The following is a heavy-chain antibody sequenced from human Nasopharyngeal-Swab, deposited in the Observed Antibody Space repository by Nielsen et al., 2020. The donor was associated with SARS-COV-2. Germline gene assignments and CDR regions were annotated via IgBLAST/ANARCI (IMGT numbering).Heavy chain of an antibody. Sequence: GGSLRLSCAASGFTVSSNYMNWVRQAPGKGLECLSYISSTSGTMYYTDSVKGRFTISRDNAKNSLYLQMNSLRAEDTAVYYCARRSSGWGSYFDYWGQGTLVTVSS. CDR1: GFTVSSNY. J-gene: IGHJ4*02. CDR2: ISSTSGTM. D-gene: IGHD6-19*01. CDR3: ARRSSGWGSYFDY. V-gene: IGHV3-48*04.